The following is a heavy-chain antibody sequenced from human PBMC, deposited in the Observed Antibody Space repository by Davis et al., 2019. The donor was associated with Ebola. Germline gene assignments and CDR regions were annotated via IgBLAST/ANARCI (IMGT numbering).Heavy chain of an antibody. Sequence: GESLKISCAASGFTFSSYAMSWVRQAPGKGLEWVSAISGSGGSTYYADSVKGRFTISRDNSKNTLYLQMSSLRAEDTAVYYCAKALGYCSGGSCYSTGYFDYWGQGTLVTVSS. D-gene: IGHD2-15*01. J-gene: IGHJ4*02. CDR2: ISGSGGST. CDR1: GFTFSSYA. V-gene: IGHV3-23*01. CDR3: AKALGYCSGGSCYSTGYFDY.